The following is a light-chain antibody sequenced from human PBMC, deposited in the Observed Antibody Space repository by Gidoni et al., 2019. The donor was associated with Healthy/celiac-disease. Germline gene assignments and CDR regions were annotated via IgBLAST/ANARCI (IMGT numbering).Light chain of an antibody. Sequence: DIVLTHSPATLSVSPGERATLTCRASQSVSNNLAWYQQKPGQAPRLLIYGASTRATGIPARFSGGGSGTEFTLTISSLQSEDFAVYYCQQYNNWPRTFGQGTKVEIK. CDR1: QSVSNN. J-gene: IGKJ1*01. V-gene: IGKV3-15*01. CDR3: QQYNNWPRT. CDR2: GAS.